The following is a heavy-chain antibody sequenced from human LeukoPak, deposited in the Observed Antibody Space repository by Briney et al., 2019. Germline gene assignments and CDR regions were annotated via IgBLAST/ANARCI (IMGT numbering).Heavy chain of an antibody. CDR1: GFTFSSYG. V-gene: IGHV3-30*02. D-gene: IGHD5-24*01. Sequence: GGSLRLSCAASGFTFSSYGMHWVRQAPGKGLEWVAFLRYDGSNKYYADSVKGRFTISRDNSKNTLYLQMNSLRAEDTAVYYCAKKAGDGYAFDYWGQGTLVTVSS. CDR2: LRYDGSNK. J-gene: IGHJ4*02. CDR3: AKKAGDGYAFDY.